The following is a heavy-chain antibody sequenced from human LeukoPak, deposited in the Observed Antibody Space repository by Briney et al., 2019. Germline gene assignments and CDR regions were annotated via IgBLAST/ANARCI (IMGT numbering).Heavy chain of an antibody. D-gene: IGHD2-15*01. CDR2: IRYDGNNK. CDR1: GFTFSIYW. V-gene: IGHV3-30*02. Sequence: GGSLRLSCAPSGFTFSIYWMSWVRQAPGRGLKWGAFIRYDGNNKYYADSVQGPFTISRDNSKNMLYLEMNSLSTEYTAVYYCAKVRYCSGVNCYPDDNWGQGTLVTVSS. J-gene: IGHJ4*02. CDR3: AKVRYCSGVNCYPDDN.